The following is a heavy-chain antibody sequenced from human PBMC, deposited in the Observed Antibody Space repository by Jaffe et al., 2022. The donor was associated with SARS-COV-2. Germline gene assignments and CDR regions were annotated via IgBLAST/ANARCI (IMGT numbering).Heavy chain of an antibody. J-gene: IGHJ6*02. CDR3: AREPMTTVTNYYYYYYGMDV. Sequence: QVQLQESGPGLVKPSQTLSLTCTVSGGSISSGSYYWSWIRQPAGKGLEWIGRIYTSGSTNYNPSLKSRVTISVDTSKNQFSLKLSSVTAADTAVYYCAREPMTTVTNYYYYYYGMDVWGQGTTVTVSS. V-gene: IGHV4-61*02. CDR1: GGSISSGSYY. CDR2: IYTSGST. D-gene: IGHD4-17*01.